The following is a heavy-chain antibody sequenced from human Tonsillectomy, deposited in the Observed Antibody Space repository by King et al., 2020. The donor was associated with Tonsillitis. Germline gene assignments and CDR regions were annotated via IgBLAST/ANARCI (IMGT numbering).Heavy chain of an antibody. D-gene: IGHD3-16*01. CDR2: VSFDAITK. V-gene: IGHV3-30*18. CDR3: AKDLPPETEMGGFEY. Sequence: VQLVESGGGVVQPGTSLRLSCVASGFTFISSGMHWVRQAPGKGLEWVGVVSFDAITKYYSDSLGGRFTISRDDSKKTVYLQINSLRAEDTAVYYCAKDLPPETEMGGFEYWGQGTLVTVSS. CDR1: GFTFISSG. J-gene: IGHJ4*02.